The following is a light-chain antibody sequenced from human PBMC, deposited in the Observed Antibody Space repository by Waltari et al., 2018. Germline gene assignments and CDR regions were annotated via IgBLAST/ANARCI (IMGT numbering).Light chain of an antibody. CDR3: QQANSFPPYT. CDR2: AAS. CDR1: QGISIW. J-gene: IGKJ2*01. V-gene: IGKV1-12*01. Sequence: DIQMTQSPSSVSASVGDRVTITCRASQGISIWLAWSQQKPGKAPKLLIYAASSLQSGVPSRFSGSGSGTDFTLTISSLQPEDFATYYCQQANSFPPYTFGQGTKLEIK.